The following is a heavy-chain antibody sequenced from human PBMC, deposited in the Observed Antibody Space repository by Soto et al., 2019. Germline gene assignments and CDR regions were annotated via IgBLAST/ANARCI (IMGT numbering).Heavy chain of an antibody. CDR3: ARSDGHTFNWLDS. D-gene: IGHD2-2*02. CDR1: GYTFTKYD. V-gene: IGHV1-8*01. CDR2: MNPTSGNT. J-gene: IGHJ5*01. Sequence: QVQLVQSGAEVETPAASVKVSCKASGYTFTKYDMNWVRQAPGQGLEWMGWMNPTSGNTGYAQKFQGRLTMTWDTAIGIAHMELSSLRNEDTAVYYCARSDGHTFNWLDSWGQGTVVTVSA.